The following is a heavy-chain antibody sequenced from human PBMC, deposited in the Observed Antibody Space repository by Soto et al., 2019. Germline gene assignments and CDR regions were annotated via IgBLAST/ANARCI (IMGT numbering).Heavy chain of an antibody. CDR1: GFPFSSYA. D-gene: IGHD4-17*01. V-gene: IGHV3-23*01. CDR2: ISASDGTT. Sequence: DVQLLESGGGLVQPGGSLRLPCAASGFPFSSYAMTWVRQAPGKGLEWVSGISASDGTTYYADSVKGRFTISRDNSKNTLFMQMNSLRAEDTAIYYCAKDTGTTSGLDPWGQGTPVTVSS. J-gene: IGHJ5*02. CDR3: AKDTGTTSGLDP.